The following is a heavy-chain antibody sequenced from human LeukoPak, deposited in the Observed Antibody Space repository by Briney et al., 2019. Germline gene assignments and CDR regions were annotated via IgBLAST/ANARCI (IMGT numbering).Heavy chain of an antibody. Sequence: GRSLRLSCAASGFTFDDYAMHWVRQAPGKGLEWVSGISWNSGSIGYADSVKGRFTISRDNAKNSLYLQMNSLRAEDTALYYCAKDIAKLGELSSPFDYWGQGTLVTVSS. CDR2: ISWNSGSI. CDR3: AKDIAKLGELSSPFDY. D-gene: IGHD3-16*02. CDR1: GFTFDDYA. V-gene: IGHV3-9*01. J-gene: IGHJ4*02.